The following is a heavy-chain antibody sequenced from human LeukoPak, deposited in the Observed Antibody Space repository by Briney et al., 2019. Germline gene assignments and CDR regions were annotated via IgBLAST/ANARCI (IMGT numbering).Heavy chain of an antibody. CDR3: ARGTDSSSWAPHDY. Sequence: GGSLRLSCAASGFTFSSYWMNWVRQAPGKGLEWVANIKKDGSEKYYADSVKGRFTISRDNAKNSLYLQMNSLRAEDTAVYYCARGTDSSSWAPHDYWGQGTLVTVSS. V-gene: IGHV3-7*01. CDR1: GFTFSSYW. D-gene: IGHD6-13*01. CDR2: IKKDGSEK. J-gene: IGHJ4*02.